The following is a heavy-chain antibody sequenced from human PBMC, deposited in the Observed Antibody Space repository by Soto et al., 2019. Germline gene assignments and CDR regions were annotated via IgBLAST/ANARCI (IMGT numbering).Heavy chain of an antibody. J-gene: IGHJ4*02. CDR2: IWFDGKTE. V-gene: IGHV3-33*03. CDR3: GGRHY. CDR1: GFTFSGYG. Sequence: QVQLVESGGGVVQPGRSLRLSCAASGFTFSGYGMHWVRQAPGKGLEWVAVIWFDGKTEAYADSVKGRFIISRDHSKNTLFLQMSSLRAGDTAVDYCGGRHYWGRGTLVTVSS.